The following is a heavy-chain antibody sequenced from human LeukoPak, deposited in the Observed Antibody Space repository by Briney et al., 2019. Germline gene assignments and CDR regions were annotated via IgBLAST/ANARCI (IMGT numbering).Heavy chain of an antibody. J-gene: IGHJ4*02. D-gene: IGHD6-19*01. CDR1: GFTFSNAW. Sequence: GGSLRLSCAASGFTFSNAWMSWVRQAPGKGLEWVANIKQDGSEKYYVDSVKGRFTISRDNAKNSLYLQMNSLRAEDTAVYYCASWYSSGWCIDYWGQGTLVTVSS. CDR3: ASWYSSGWCIDY. CDR2: IKQDGSEK. V-gene: IGHV3-7*01.